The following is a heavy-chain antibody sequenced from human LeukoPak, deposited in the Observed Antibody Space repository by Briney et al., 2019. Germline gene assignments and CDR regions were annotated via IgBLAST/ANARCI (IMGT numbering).Heavy chain of an antibody. CDR3: ARGGRGYCTGTSCYGQDAFYI. D-gene: IGHD2-2*01. V-gene: IGHV1-69*01. CDR2: IIPIFATS. J-gene: IGHJ3*02. CDR1: GGTFSSSD. Sequence: SVKVSCKASGGTFSSSDISWVRQAPGQGLEWMGGIIPIFATSNYAQKFQGRVTITADESTSTVYMDLSSLRSEDTAVYYCARGGRGYCTGTSCYGQDAFYIWGQGTMVTVSS.